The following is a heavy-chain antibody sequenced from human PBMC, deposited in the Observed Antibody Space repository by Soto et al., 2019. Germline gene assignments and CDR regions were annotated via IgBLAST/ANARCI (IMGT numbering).Heavy chain of an antibody. CDR2: INPNSGGT. J-gene: IGHJ6*02. D-gene: IGHD3-22*01. V-gene: IGHV1-2*02. Sequence: GASVKVSFKASGYTFTGYYMHWVRQAPGQGLEWMGWINPNSGGTNYAQKFQGRVTMTRDTSISTAYMELSRLRSDDTAVYYCARAPFSYYYDSSSYYYGMDVWGQGTTVTVSS. CDR1: GYTFTGYY. CDR3: ARAPFSYYYDSSSYYYGMDV.